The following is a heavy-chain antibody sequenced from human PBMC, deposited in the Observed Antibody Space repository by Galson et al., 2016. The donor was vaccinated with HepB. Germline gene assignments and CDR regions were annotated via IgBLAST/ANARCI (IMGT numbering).Heavy chain of an antibody. V-gene: IGHV4-59*02. Sequence: SETLSFTCSVSGGSVSSHYWSWIRQPPGKGLEWIGYIYYSGSTNYNPSLKSRVTISVDTSKNQFSLKLSSVTAADTAVYYCARVAKTYSGISRGVMDYFDYWGQGTLVTVSS. CDR1: GGSVSSHY. CDR3: ARVAKTYSGISRGVMDYFDY. J-gene: IGHJ4*02. D-gene: IGHD1-26*01. CDR2: IYYSGST.